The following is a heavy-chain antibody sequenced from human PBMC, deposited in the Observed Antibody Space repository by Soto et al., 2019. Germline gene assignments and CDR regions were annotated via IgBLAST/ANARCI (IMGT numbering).Heavy chain of an antibody. V-gene: IGHV3-64D*06. J-gene: IGHJ4*02. CDR1: GFTFSSYA. D-gene: IGHD2-8*02. CDR3: SVEMDTVLDY. CDR2: ITSNGGST. Sequence: GGSLRLSCSASGFTFSSYAMKWVRQAPGKGLDYVSAITSNGGSTYYVDSVNGRFTISRDNSKNTLYLQMRGLRPEDTAVYYYSVEMDTVLDYWGQGTLVTVSS.